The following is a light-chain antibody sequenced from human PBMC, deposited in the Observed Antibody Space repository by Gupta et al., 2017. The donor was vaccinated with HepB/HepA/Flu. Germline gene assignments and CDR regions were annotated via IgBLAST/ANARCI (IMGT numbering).Light chain of an antibody. V-gene: IGLV1-51*02. CDR3: GTWDSSLSGVV. CDR1: SSNIGNNY. CDR2: ENN. J-gene: IGLJ2*01. Sequence: VLPQPPSSSAAPGQDATSSCSGSSSNIGNNYVSWYQQLPGTAPKLLIYENNKRPSGIPDRFSGSKSGTSATLGITGLQAGDEADYYCGTWDSSLSGVVFGGGTKLTVL.